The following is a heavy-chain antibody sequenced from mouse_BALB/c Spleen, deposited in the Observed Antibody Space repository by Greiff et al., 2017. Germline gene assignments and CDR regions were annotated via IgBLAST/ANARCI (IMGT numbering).Heavy chain of an antibody. D-gene: IGHD2-4*01. CDR1: GFTFTDYY. J-gene: IGHJ2*01. Sequence: LVESGGGLVQPGGSLRLSCATSGFTFTDYYMSWVRQPPGKALEWLGFIRNKANGYTTEYSASVKGRFTISRDNSQSILYLQMNTLRAEDSATYYCARAIYYDPWFDCWGQGTTLTVSS. CDR3: ARAIYYDPWFDC. V-gene: IGHV7-3*02. CDR2: IRNKANGYTT.